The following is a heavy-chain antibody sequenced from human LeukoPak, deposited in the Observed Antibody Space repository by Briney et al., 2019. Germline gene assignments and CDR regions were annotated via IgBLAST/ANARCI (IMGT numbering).Heavy chain of an antibody. Sequence: SETLSLTCAVYGGSFSGYYWSRIRQPPGKGLGWIGEINHSGSTNYNPSLKSRVTISVDTSKNQFSLKLSSVTAADTAVYYCARGRTYYDFWSANKGRFDPWGQGTLVTVSS. CDR2: INHSGST. V-gene: IGHV4-34*01. CDR3: ARGRTYYDFWSANKGRFDP. J-gene: IGHJ5*02. D-gene: IGHD3-3*01. CDR1: GGSFSGYY.